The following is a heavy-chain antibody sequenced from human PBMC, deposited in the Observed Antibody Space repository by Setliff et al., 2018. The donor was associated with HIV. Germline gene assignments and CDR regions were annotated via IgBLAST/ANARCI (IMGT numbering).Heavy chain of an antibody. CDR2: ILYSGGT. CDR3: ARGARALGGDAFDI. D-gene: IGHD1-26*01. Sequence: PSETLSLTCTVSGGSISTGGYYWAWIRQPPGMGLEWIANILYSGGTYYNPSLKSRVTISVDTSKNQFSLRLSSVTAADTDVYYCARGARALGGDAFDIWGQGTMVTVSS. V-gene: IGHV4-39*07. J-gene: IGHJ3*02. CDR1: GGSISTGGYY.